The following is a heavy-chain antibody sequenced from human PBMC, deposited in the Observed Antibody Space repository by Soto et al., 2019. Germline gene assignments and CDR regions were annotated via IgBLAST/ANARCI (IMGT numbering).Heavy chain of an antibody. CDR2: INNDGSIT. CDR3: AKDRAGYSPSFYFDY. Sequence: GGSLRLSCAASGFTFSSYWMHWVRQAPGKGLAWVSRINNDGSITTYADSVKGRFTISRDNAKNTLFLQMNSLRAEDTAVYYCAKDRAGYSPSFYFDYRGQGTLVTVSS. J-gene: IGHJ4*02. D-gene: IGHD5-18*01. V-gene: IGHV3-74*01. CDR1: GFTFSSYW.